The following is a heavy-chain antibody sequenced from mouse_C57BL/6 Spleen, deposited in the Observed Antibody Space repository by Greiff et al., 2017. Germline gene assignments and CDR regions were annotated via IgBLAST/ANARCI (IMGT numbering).Heavy chain of an antibody. CDR2: ISYDGSN. CDR3: ARDYYYGSSYHAY. V-gene: IGHV3-6*01. J-gene: IGHJ3*01. CDR1: GYSITSGYY. Sequence: EVKLQESGPGLVKPSQSLSLTCSVTGYSITSGYYWNWIRQFPGNKLEWMGYISYDGSNNYNPSLKNRISITRDTSKNQFFLKLNSVTTEDTATYYCARDYYYGSSYHAYWGQGTLVTVSA. D-gene: IGHD1-1*01.